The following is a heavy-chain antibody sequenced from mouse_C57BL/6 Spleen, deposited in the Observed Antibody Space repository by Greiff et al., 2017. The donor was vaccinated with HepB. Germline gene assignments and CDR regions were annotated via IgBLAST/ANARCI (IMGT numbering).Heavy chain of an antibody. V-gene: IGHV1-64*01. CDR1: GYTFTSYW. Sequence: QVQLQQPGAELVKPGASVKLSCKASGYTFTSYWLHWVKQRPGQGLEWIGMIHPNSGSTNYNEKFKSKATLTVDKSSSTAYMQLSSLTSEDSAVYYCARWGIYDGYYGGFYAMDYWGQGTSVTVSS. J-gene: IGHJ4*01. CDR2: IHPNSGST. D-gene: IGHD2-3*01. CDR3: ARWGIYDGYYGGFYAMDY.